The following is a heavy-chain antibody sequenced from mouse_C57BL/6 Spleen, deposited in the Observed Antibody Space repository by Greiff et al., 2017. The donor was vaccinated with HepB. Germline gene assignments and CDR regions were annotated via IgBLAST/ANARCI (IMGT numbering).Heavy chain of an antibody. V-gene: IGHV5-4*01. Sequence: EVKVVESGGGLVKPGGSLKLSCAASGFTFSSYAMSWVRQTPEKRLEWVATISDGGSYTYYPDNVKGRFTISRDNAKNNLYLQMSHLKSEDKAMYYCAREFLYYGLAYWGQGTLVTVSA. CDR2: ISDGGSYT. CDR3: AREFLYYGLAY. CDR1: GFTFSSYA. J-gene: IGHJ3*01. D-gene: IGHD2-1*01.